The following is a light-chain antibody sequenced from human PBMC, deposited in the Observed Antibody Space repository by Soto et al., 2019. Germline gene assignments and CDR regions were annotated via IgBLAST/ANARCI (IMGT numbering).Light chain of an antibody. J-gene: IGKJ4*01. Sequence: DIQMTQSPSTLSASVGDRVTITCRASQSISSWLAWYQQKPGKAPKLLIYDASKLNSGVPSRFSGSGSGTEFTLTISNMQPDDFATYFCQQKTFGGGTKVDI. V-gene: IGKV1-5*01. CDR1: QSISSW. CDR3: QQKT. CDR2: DAS.